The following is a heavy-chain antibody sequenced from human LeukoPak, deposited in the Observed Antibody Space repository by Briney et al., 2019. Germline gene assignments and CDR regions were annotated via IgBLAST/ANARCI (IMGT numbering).Heavy chain of an antibody. CDR3: ARVRVPAAFDY. CDR2: IYSGGST. D-gene: IGHD2-2*01. Sequence: GGSLRLSCAASGFTVSSNYMSWVRQAPGKGLEWVSVIYSGGSTYYADSVKGRFTISRDNSKNTLYLQMNSLRAEDTPVYYCARVRVPAAFDYWGQGTLVTVSS. V-gene: IGHV3-66*01. J-gene: IGHJ4*02. CDR1: GFTVSSNY.